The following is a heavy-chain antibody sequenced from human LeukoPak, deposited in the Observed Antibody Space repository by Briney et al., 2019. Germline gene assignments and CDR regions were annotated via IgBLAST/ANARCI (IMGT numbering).Heavy chain of an antibody. D-gene: IGHD2-2*01. V-gene: IGHV1-2*02. CDR2: INPNSGDT. Sequence: GASVKVSCKASGYIFTCYYMYWVRQAPGQGLECIGWINPNSGDTNYAAKFQGRVTMTRDTSISTAYMELSRLRSDDTAVYYCARDRDGSRSLFDPWGQGTLVTVSS. CDR1: GYIFTCYY. J-gene: IGHJ5*02. CDR3: ARDRDGSRSLFDP.